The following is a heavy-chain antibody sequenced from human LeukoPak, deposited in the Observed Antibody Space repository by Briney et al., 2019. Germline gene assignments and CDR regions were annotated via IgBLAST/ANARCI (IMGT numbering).Heavy chain of an antibody. CDR3: ARDRYSAAAGAFLY. J-gene: IGHJ4*02. CDR2: ISSSSSYI. V-gene: IGHV3-21*01. CDR1: GFTFSSYS. D-gene: IGHD6-13*01. Sequence: PGGSLRLSCAASGFTFSSYSMNWVRQAPGEGLEWVSSISSSSSYIYYADSVKGRFAISRDNAKNSLYLQMNSLRAEDTAVYYCARDRYSAAAGAFLYWGQGTLVTVSS.